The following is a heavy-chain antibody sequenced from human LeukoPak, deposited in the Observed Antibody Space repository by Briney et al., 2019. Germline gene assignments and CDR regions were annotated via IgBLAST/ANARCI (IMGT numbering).Heavy chain of an antibody. Sequence: GGSLRLSCAASGFTFSSYSMNWVSQAPGKGLEWVSFISSSSTYIYYADSVKGRFTISRDDAKNSLYLQMSSLRADDTAVYYCARDRVVSGRFGEVASWGQGTLVTVSS. D-gene: IGHD3-10*01. CDR3: ARDRVVSGRFGEVAS. CDR2: ISSSSTYI. V-gene: IGHV3-21*01. CDR1: GFTFSSYS. J-gene: IGHJ5*01.